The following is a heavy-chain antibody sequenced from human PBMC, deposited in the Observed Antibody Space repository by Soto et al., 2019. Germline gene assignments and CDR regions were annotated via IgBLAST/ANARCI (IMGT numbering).Heavy chain of an antibody. J-gene: IGHJ4*02. CDR2: IYHSGST. CDR1: GGSVSSGRYY. D-gene: IGHD3-22*01. CDR3: AGTGGYDSSGPTPDY. V-gene: IGHV4-30-2*01. Sequence: PSETLSLTCTVSGGSVSSGRYYWSWIRQPPGKGLEWIGYIYHSGSTYYNPSLKSRVTISVDRSKNQFSLKLSSVTAADTAVYYCAGTGGYDSSGPTPDYWGQGTLVTVSS.